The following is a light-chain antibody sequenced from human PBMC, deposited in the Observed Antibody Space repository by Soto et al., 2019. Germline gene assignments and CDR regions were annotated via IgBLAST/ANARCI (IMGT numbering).Light chain of an antibody. V-gene: IGKV1-39*01. CDR1: QTISNY. J-gene: IGKJ1*01. CDR2: GVS. Sequence: DIQMAQSPPSLSASVGDRVTITCRTTQTISNYLNWYQQKPGKAPKLLIYGVSTLQSGVPSRFSGSGSGTDFTLTISSLQPEDFATYFCQQSYSNPPWTFGQGTKVDIK. CDR3: QQSYSNPPWT.